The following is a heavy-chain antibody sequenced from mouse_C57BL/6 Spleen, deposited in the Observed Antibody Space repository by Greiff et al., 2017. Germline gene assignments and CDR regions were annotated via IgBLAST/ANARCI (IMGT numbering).Heavy chain of an antibody. J-gene: IGHJ3*01. V-gene: IGHV1-80*01. Sequence: QVQLQQSGAELVKPGASVKISCKASGYAFSSYWMNWVKQRPGKGLEWIGQIYPGDGDTNYNGKFKGKATLTADKSSSTAYMQLSSLTSEDSAVYFCAGAYYSNYFWFADWGQGTLVTVSA. CDR3: AGAYYSNYFWFAD. CDR2: IYPGDGDT. D-gene: IGHD2-5*01. CDR1: GYAFSSYW.